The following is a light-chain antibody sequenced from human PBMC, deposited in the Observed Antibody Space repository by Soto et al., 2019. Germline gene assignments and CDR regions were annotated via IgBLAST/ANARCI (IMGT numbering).Light chain of an antibody. CDR1: QDIGTY. J-gene: IGKJ4*01. CDR3: QQHAELPLT. V-gene: IGKV1-33*01. Sequence: DIRMTQSPSSLSASVGDRVIITCLASQDIGTYLAWYQQKSGKAPKLLIYDASYLETGVPSRFSARGSGTEFSFTISSLQPEDFATYYCQQHAELPLTFCRGTNIDIK. CDR2: DAS.